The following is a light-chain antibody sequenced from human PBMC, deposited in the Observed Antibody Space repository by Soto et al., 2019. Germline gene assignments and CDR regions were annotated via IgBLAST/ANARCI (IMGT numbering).Light chain of an antibody. CDR1: HGISSY. Sequence: GDRVTITCRASHGISSYLAWYQQKPGQAPKLLIYAASTLQSGVPSRFSGSASGAEFTLTISSVQSEAFATYYCHQLYTFGPGNTVDF. V-gene: IGKV1-9*01. J-gene: IGKJ3*01. CDR2: AAS. CDR3: HQLYT.